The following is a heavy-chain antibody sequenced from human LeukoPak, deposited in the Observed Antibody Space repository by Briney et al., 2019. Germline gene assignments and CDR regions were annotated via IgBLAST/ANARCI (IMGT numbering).Heavy chain of an antibody. D-gene: IGHD3-22*01. Sequence: ASVKVSCKASGYTFTGYYMHWVRQAPGQGLEWMGWINPNSGATNYAQKFQGWVTMTRDTSISTAYMELSRLRSDDTAVYYCARDRPTNYYDSSGYYYKADPHAFDIWGQGTMVTVSS. J-gene: IGHJ3*02. CDR1: GYTFTGYY. CDR2: INPNSGAT. V-gene: IGHV1-2*04. CDR3: ARDRPTNYYDSSGYYYKADPHAFDI.